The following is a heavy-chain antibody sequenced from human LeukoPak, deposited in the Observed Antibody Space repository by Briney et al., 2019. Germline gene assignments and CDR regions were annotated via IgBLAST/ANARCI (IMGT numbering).Heavy chain of an antibody. CDR2: ISGSGGST. D-gene: IGHD4-11*01. CDR1: GFTFSSYS. J-gene: IGHJ6*02. V-gene: IGHV3-23*01. CDR3: AKGDLYSNWFYYYYGMDV. Sequence: PGGSLRLSCAASGFTFSSYSMNWVRQAPGKGLEWVSAISGSGGSTYYADSVKGRFTISRDNSKNTLYLQMNSLRAEDTAVYYCAKGDLYSNWFYYYYGMDVWGQGTTVTVSS.